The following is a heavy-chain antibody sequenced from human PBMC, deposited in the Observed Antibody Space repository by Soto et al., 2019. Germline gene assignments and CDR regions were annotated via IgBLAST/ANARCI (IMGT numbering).Heavy chain of an antibody. V-gene: IGHV1-8*01. CDR3: ARASTYCDFWSGYYGRYYYYYYMDV. J-gene: IGHJ6*03. CDR1: GYTFTSYD. D-gene: IGHD3-3*01. CDR2: MNPNSGNT. Sequence: VASVKVSCKASGYTFTSYDINWVRQATGQGLEWMGWMNPNSGNTGYAQKFQGRVTMTRNTSISTAYMELSSLRSEDTAVYYCARASTYCDFWSGYYGRYYYYYYMDVWGKGTTVTVSS.